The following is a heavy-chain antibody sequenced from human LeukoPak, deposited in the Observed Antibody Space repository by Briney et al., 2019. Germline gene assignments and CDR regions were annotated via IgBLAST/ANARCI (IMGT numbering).Heavy chain of an antibody. J-gene: IGHJ6*04. D-gene: IGHD3-10*02. V-gene: IGHV3-48*03. CDR2: ISNTGQTI. Sequence: GGSLRLSCAASGFMFSTYEMHWVRQAPGKGLEWVAYISNTGQTIYYSDSAKGRFTISRDNAKNSLYLQMNSLRAEDTAVYYCAELGITMIGGVWGKGTTVTISS. CDR3: AELGITMIGGV. CDR1: GFMFSTYE.